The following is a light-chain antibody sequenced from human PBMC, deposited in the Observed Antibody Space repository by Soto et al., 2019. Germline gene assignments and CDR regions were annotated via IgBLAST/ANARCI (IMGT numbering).Light chain of an antibody. V-gene: IGKV3-15*01. Sequence: ILMTPSSPTLSVSPGERATLSCRASQSASSNLTSYQPKPSPAPRLLSHAASTTSTGIPARLRGSASGTEFTLTISSLQSEDFAVYYCQQYNNWPLITFGQGTRLDI. J-gene: IGKJ5*01. CDR3: QQYNNWPLIT. CDR1: QSASSN. CDR2: AAS.